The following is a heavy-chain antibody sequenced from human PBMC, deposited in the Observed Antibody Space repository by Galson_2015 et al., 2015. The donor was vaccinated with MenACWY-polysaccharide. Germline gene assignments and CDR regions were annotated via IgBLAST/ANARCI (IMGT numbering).Heavy chain of an antibody. CDR1: GHSFSSYD. D-gene: IGHD3-22*01. CDR3: ARGGKYFYDSSGYLNWFDT. Sequence: SVKVSCKASGHSFSSYDINWVRQTTGQGLEWMGWMNPNSGNTGYAQKFQGRVTMTRNTSISIAYMELSSLRSEDTAVYYCARGGKYFYDSSGYLNWFDTWGQGSLVTVSS. J-gene: IGHJ5*02. CDR2: MNPNSGNT. V-gene: IGHV1-8*01.